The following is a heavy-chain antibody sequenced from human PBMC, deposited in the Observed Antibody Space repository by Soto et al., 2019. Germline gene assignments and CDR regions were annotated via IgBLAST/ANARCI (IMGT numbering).Heavy chain of an antibody. CDR3: ARKVEGKTFDI. J-gene: IGHJ3*02. CDR2: TYYRSKWYN. CDR1: GDSVSSHSVA. V-gene: IGHV6-1*01. D-gene: IGHD1-1*01. Sequence: SQTLSLTCAISGDSVSSHSVAWNWIRQSPSRGLEWLGRTYYRSKWYNDYAVSVKGRITVNPDTSKNQFSLQLNSVTPEDTAVYYCARKVEGKTFDIWGQGTMVTVSS.